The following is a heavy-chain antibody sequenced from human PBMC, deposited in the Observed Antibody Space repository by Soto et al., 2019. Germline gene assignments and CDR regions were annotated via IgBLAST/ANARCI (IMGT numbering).Heavy chain of an antibody. V-gene: IGHV4-4*07. CDR3: AREASYSAYNFAHGIQLWSLDF. CDR1: GGSINTFY. Sequence: SETLSLTCTVSGGSINTFYWSWVRQPAGKGLEWIGRIFSSGSTSFNPSLERRVAMSVDTSKNHFSLNLSSVTAADMAVYYCAREASYSAYNFAHGIQLWSLDFWGQGALGTAPQ. CDR2: IFSSGST. J-gene: IGHJ4*02. D-gene: IGHD5-12*01.